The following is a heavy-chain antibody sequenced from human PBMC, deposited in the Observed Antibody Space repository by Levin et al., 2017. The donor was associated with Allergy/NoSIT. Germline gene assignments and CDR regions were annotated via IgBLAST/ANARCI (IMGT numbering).Heavy chain of an antibody. D-gene: IGHD6-13*01. CDR2: IYPGDSDT. V-gene: IGHV5-51*01. J-gene: IGHJ4*02. CDR3: ARARSSWSQLDY. CDR1: GYSFRSSW. Sequence: GESLKISCKGSGYSFRSSWIAWVRQMPGKGLEWIGNIYPGDSDTRYSPSFRGLVTISADKSIDTAYLQWSSLKTSDTATYFCARARSSWSQLDYWGQGTLVSVSS.